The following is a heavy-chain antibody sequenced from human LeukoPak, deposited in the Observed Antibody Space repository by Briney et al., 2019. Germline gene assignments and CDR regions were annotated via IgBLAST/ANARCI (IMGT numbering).Heavy chain of an antibody. CDR2: IDPNIGAA. J-gene: IGHJ3*02. V-gene: IGHV1-2*02. D-gene: IGHD3-10*01. CDR1: GYTFTNYS. Sequence: ASVKVSCKASGYTFTNYSMRWVRQAPGQGLEWMGGIDPNIGAAKYAQKFQGRVTITTDASISTAYMELSRLRSDDTAVYYCASLSTTSRHWFAAFYIGGQGTMVTVS. CDR3: ASLSTTSRHWFAAFYI.